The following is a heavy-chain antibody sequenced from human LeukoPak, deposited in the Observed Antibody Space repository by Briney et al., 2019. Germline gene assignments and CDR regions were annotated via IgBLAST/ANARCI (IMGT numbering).Heavy chain of an antibody. D-gene: IGHD3-22*01. V-gene: IGHV3-23*01. Sequence: PGGSLRLSCAASGFTFSSYAMSWVRQAPGKGLEWVSAISGSGGSTYYADSVKGRFTISRDNSENTLYLQVNSLRAEDTAVYYRATGRSYYYDSSGPVIWGQGTLVTVSS. CDR1: GFTFSSYA. CDR2: ISGSGGST. CDR3: ATGRSYYYDSSGPVI. J-gene: IGHJ4*02.